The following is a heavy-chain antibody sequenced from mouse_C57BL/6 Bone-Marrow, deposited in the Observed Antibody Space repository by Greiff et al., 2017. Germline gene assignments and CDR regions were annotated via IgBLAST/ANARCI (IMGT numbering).Heavy chain of an antibody. Sequence: VKLVESGPGILQPSQTLSLTCSFSGFSLSTFGMGVGWIRQPSGKGLEWLAHIWWDDDKYYNPALKSRLTISKDTSKNQVFLKIANVDTADTATYYCARWEVPLYYFDYWGQGTTLTVSS. CDR3: ARWEVPLYYFDY. CDR1: GFSLSTFGMG. J-gene: IGHJ2*01. D-gene: IGHD2-14*01. V-gene: IGHV8-8*01. CDR2: IWWDDDK.